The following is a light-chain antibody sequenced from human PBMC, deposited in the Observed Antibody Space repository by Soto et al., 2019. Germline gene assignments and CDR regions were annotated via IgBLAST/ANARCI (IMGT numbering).Light chain of an antibody. Sequence: ENVLTQSPGTLSLSPGERATLSCRASQSVSSNFLAWYQQKPGQAPRLLIYGASNSVPGIADRFSGSGSGTDFTVTIGRLEPEDFAVYYCQQYGSSYTFGQGTKLEIK. CDR2: GAS. V-gene: IGKV3-20*01. CDR3: QQYGSSYT. CDR1: QSVSSNF. J-gene: IGKJ2*01.